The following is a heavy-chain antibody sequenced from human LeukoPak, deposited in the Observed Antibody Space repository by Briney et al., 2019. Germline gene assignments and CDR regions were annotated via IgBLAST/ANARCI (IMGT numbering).Heavy chain of an antibody. CDR3: ARDRDYYGSGNPFDY. CDR1: GFTFSSYW. V-gene: IGHV3-74*01. D-gene: IGHD3-10*01. CDR2: INSDGSST. J-gene: IGHJ4*02. Sequence: GGSLRLSCAASGFTFSSYWMHWVRQAPGKGLVWVSRINSDGSSTSYADSVKGRFTVSRDNAKNTLYLQVNSLRAEDTAVYYCARDRDYYGSGNPFDYWGQGTLVTVSS.